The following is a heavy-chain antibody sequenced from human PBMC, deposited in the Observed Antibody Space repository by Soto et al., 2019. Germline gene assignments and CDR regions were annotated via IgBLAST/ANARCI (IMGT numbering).Heavy chain of an antibody. CDR3: ARGGTITGTISLFDY. Sequence: PSETLSLTCAVYGGSFSGYYWSWIRQPPGKGLEWIGEINHSGSTNYNPSLKSRVTISVDTSKNQFSLKLSSVTAADTAVYYYARGGTITGTISLFDYWGQGTLVTVSS. CDR1: GGSFSGYY. D-gene: IGHD1-7*01. V-gene: IGHV4-34*01. CDR2: INHSGST. J-gene: IGHJ4*02.